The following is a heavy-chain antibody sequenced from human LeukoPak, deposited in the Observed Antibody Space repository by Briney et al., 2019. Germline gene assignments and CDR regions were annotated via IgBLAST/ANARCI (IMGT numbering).Heavy chain of an antibody. D-gene: IGHD5-12*01. CDR2: INHSGST. CDR1: GGSFSGYY. CDR3: ARDRDYEY. V-gene: IGHV4-34*01. J-gene: IGHJ4*02. Sequence: SETLSLTCVVYGGSFSGYYWSWIRQPPRKGLEWIGEINHSGSTNYNPSLKSRVTISVDTSKNQVSLKLNSVTAADTAVYYCARDRDYEYWGQGTLVTVSS.